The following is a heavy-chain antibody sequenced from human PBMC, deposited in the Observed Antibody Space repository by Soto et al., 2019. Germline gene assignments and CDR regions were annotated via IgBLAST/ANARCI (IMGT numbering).Heavy chain of an antibody. CDR1: GGSISSYY. Sequence: QVQLQESGPGLVKPSETLSLTCTVSGGSISSYYWSWIRQPPGKGLEWIGYIYYSGSTNYNPSLKSPIPISVVTSKYQFSLKLSSVTAADTAVYYCARYCGGDCYYDYWGQGTLVTVSS. D-gene: IGHD2-21*02. J-gene: IGHJ4*02. CDR2: IYYSGST. CDR3: ARYCGGDCYYDY. V-gene: IGHV4-59*01.